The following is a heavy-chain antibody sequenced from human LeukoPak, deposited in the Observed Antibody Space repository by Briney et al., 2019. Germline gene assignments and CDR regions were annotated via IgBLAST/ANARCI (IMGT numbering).Heavy chain of an antibody. J-gene: IGHJ6*03. Sequence: PGGSLRLSCAASGFTFDDYGMTWVHQVSGKGLEWISGVNWNGASTGYADSVKGRFTISRDNAKNSLYLQMNSLRAEDTALYYRARRVVGSGRYRGYYYYYMDVWGKGTTVTISS. CDR3: ARRVVGSGRYRGYYYYYMDV. D-gene: IGHD3-10*01. CDR1: GFTFDDYG. V-gene: IGHV3-20*04. CDR2: VNWNGAST.